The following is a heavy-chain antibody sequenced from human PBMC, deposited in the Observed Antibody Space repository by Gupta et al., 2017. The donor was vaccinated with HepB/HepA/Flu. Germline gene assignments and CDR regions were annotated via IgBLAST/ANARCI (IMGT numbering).Heavy chain of an antibody. V-gene: IGHV1-69*04. CDR2: IIPILGIA. Sequence: QVQLVQSGAEVKKPGSSVKVSCKAAGGTYSSYAISWVRQAPGQGLEWMGRIIPILGIANYAQKFQGRVTITADKSTSTAYMELSSLRSEDTAVYYCAREDIVVVVAASRGWFDPWGQGTLVTVSS. CDR3: AREDIVVVVAASRGWFDP. J-gene: IGHJ5*02. D-gene: IGHD2-15*01. CDR1: GGTYSSYA.